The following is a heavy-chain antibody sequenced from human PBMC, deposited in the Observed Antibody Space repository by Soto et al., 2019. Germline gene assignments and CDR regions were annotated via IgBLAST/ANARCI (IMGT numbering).Heavy chain of an antibody. J-gene: IGHJ4*02. CDR1: GGSISSSSYY. D-gene: IGHD6-19*01. CDR2: IYYSGST. CDR3: ARLSSGWYYFDY. Sequence: SETLSLTCTVSGGSISSSSYYWGWIRQPPGKGLEWIGSIYYSGSTYYNPSLKSRVTISVDTSKNQFSLKLSSVTAADTAVYYCARLSSGWYYFDYWGQGTLVTVSS. V-gene: IGHV4-39*01.